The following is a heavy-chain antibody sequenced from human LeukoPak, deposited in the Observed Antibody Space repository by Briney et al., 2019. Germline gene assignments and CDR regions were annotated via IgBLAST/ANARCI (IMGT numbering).Heavy chain of an antibody. V-gene: IGHV3-48*01. CDR1: GFTFSSYS. Sequence: GGSLRLSCAASGFTFSSYSMDWVRQAPGKGLEWVSFISSSSTAIYYADSVKGRFTISRDNAKNSLYLQMNSLRAEDTAVYYCARVDSSSSAEDDYWGQGTLVTVSS. CDR2: ISSSSTAI. D-gene: IGHD6-6*01. CDR3: ARVDSSSSAEDDY. J-gene: IGHJ4*02.